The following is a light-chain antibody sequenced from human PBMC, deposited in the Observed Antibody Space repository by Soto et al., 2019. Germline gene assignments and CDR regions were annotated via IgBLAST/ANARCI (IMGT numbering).Light chain of an antibody. J-gene: IGLJ2*01. Sequence: QSVLTPPASVSGSPGQSITISCTGTSSDVGGYNYVSWYQQHPGKAPKLMIYDVSNRPSGVSNRFSGSKSGNTASLTISGIQAEDEADYYCSSYTSSSTVVFGGGTKLTVL. V-gene: IGLV2-14*01. CDR3: SSYTSSSTVV. CDR1: SSDVGGYNY. CDR2: DVS.